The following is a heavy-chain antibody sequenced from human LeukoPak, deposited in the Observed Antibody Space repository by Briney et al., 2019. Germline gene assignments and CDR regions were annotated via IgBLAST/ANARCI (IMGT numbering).Heavy chain of an antibody. J-gene: IGHJ5*02. V-gene: IGHV4-59*08. CDR3: ARSPRWVVVPAANKGGDWFDP. CDR1: GGPINSYY. D-gene: IGHD2-2*01. CDR2: IYYSGST. Sequence: SETLSLTCTVSGGPINSYYWSWIRQPPGKGLEWIGYIYYSGSTNYNPSLKSRVTISVDTSKNQFSLKLSSVTAADTAVYYCARSPRWVVVPAANKGGDWFDPWGQGTLVTVSS.